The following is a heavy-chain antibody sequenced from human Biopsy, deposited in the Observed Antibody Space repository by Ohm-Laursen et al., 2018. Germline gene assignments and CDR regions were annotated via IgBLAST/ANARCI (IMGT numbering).Heavy chain of an antibody. CDR2: INSSGGST. D-gene: IGHD3-22*01. V-gene: IGHV3-23*01. CDR1: GFTFSSYA. J-gene: IGHJ4*02. CDR3: AKRMFSFDSRDIFGY. Sequence: SLRLSCAASGFTFSSYAMSWVRQAPGKGLEWVSVINSSGGSTSYADSVKGRFTISRDNSRNTLYLQMNSLTAEDTALYYCAKRMFSFDSRDIFGYWGQGSLVTVTS.